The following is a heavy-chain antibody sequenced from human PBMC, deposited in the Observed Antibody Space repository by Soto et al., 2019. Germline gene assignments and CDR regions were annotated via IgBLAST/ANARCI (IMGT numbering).Heavy chain of an antibody. CDR3: ARVQRTAMVYGYYYGMDV. Sequence: ESGGGVVQPGRSLRLSCAASGFTFSSYGMHWVRQAPGKGLEWVAVIWYDGSNKYYADSVKGRFTISRDNSKNTLYLQMNSLRAEDTAVYYCARVQRTAMVYGYYYGMDVWGQGTTVTVSS. J-gene: IGHJ6*02. CDR1: GFTFSSYG. D-gene: IGHD5-18*01. CDR2: IWYDGSNK. V-gene: IGHV3-33*01.